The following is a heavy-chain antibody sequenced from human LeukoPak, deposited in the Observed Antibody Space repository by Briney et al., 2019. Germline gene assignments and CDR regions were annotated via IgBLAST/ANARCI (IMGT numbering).Heavy chain of an antibody. Sequence: ASVKVSCKTSGYLFTGFYIHWVRQVPGQGLEWMGWINPNSGGTNYAQKFQGRVTMTRDTSISTAYMELSRLRSDDTAVYYCAREVKANPDYWGQGTLVTVSS. CDR1: GYLFTGFY. CDR3: AREVKANPDY. V-gene: IGHV1-2*02. CDR2: INPNSGGT. D-gene: IGHD4-23*01. J-gene: IGHJ4*02.